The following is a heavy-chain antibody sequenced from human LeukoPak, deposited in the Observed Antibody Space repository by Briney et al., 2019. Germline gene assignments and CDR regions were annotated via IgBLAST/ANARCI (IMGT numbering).Heavy chain of an antibody. CDR2: INPNSGGT. CDR1: GYTFTDYY. CDR3: ARNPIYCGGDCYLGP. D-gene: IGHD2-21*02. V-gene: IGHV1-2*02. J-gene: IGHJ5*02. Sequence: ASVKVSCKASGYTFTDYYMHWVRQAPGQGLEWMGWINPNSGGTNYAQKFQGRVTMTRDTSISTAYMELSRLRSDDTAVYYCARNPIYCGGDCYLGPWGQGTLVTVSS.